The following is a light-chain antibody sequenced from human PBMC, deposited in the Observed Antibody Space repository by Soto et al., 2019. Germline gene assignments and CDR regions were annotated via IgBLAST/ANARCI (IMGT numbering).Light chain of an antibody. CDR2: RSD. Sequence: QSVLTQSPSASGTPGQRVIIPCSGSSSNIGSNHVNWYRHLPGAAPKLLIFRSDQRPSGVPDRFSGSKSGTTASLAISGLQSGDEAHYYCAAWDDSRYGVVFGGGTKLTVL. J-gene: IGLJ2*01. CDR1: SSNIGSNH. CDR3: AAWDDSRYGVV. V-gene: IGLV1-44*01.